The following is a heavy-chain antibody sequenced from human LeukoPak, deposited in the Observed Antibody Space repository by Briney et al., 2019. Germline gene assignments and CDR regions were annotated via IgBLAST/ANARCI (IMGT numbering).Heavy chain of an antibody. J-gene: IGHJ4*02. CDR2: INHSGST. V-gene: IGHV4-34*01. D-gene: IGHD3-3*01. Sequence: SETLSLTCAVYGGAFSGYYWSWIRQPPGKGLEWIGEINHSGSTNYNPSLKSRVTISVDTSKNQFSLQLSSVTAADTAVYYCARGGRITIFGVVIFGSSPLDYWGQGTLVTVSS. CDR1: GGAFSGYY. CDR3: ARGGRITIFGVVIFGSSPLDY.